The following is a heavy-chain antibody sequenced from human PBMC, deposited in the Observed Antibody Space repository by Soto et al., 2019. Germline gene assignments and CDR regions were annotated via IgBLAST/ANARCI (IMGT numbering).Heavy chain of an antibody. J-gene: IGHJ5*02. CDR3: AKGPWQPPHCFAP. D-gene: IGHD6-13*01. Sequence: ASVKVGRKAAVDSHSSYDKNLVRQATGQGLEWMGWMNPNSGNTGYAQKFQGRVTMTRNTSISTAYMELNSLRAEDTAVYYCAKGPWQPPHCFAPWGLGTLVPVSS. CDR2: MNPNSGNT. CDR1: VDSHSSYD. V-gene: IGHV1-8*01.